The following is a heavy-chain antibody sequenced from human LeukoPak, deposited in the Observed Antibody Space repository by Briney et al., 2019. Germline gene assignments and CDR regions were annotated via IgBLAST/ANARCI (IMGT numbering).Heavy chain of an antibody. D-gene: IGHD2-2*01. CDR2: INHSGST. J-gene: IGHJ4*02. V-gene: IGHV4-34*01. Sequence: SETLSLTCAVFGGSFSGYYWTWIRQPPGKGLEWIGEINHSGSTNYTPSLKSPVTISVHTSNNQFSLKLSSVTAADTAVYYCARGRYCSSTSCYRGPNEFDYWGQGTLVTVSS. CDR1: GGSFSGYY. CDR3: ARGRYCSSTSCYRGPNEFDY.